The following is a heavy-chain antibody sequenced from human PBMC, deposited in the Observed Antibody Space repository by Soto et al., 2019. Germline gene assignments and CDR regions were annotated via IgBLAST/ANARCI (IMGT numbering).Heavy chain of an antibody. V-gene: IGHV1-46*01. Sequence: ASVKVSCKASGYTFTSYGISWVRQAPGQGLEWMGIINPSGGSTSYAQKFQGRVTMTRDTSTSTVYMELSSLRSEDTAVYYCAREPVYYYDSSGYPDYWGQGTLVTVSS. CDR1: GYTFTSYG. J-gene: IGHJ4*02. CDR2: INPSGGST. CDR3: AREPVYYYDSSGYPDY. D-gene: IGHD3-22*01.